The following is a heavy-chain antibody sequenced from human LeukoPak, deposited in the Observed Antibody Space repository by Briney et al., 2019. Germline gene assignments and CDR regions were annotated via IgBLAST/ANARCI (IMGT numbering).Heavy chain of an antibody. V-gene: IGHV3-9*01. Sequence: GGCLRLTCAASGFTVSSNYMSWVRQAPGKGLEWVSGISWNSGSIGYADSVKGRFTISRDNAKNSLYLQMNSLRAEDTALYYCAKAEDTMVRGGDWFDPWGQGTLVTVSS. J-gene: IGHJ5*02. CDR3: AKAEDTMVRGGDWFDP. CDR2: ISWNSGSI. CDR1: GFTVSSNY. D-gene: IGHD3-10*01.